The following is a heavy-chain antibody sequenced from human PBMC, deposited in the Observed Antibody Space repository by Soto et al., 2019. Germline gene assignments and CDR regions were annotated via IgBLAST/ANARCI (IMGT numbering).Heavy chain of an antibody. Sequence: ASVKVSCKASGYIFTNHYIHWVRQAPGQGLEWMGIVNPSGGSTNYLQKFQGRITMTRDTSTSTVYMELSSLRSEDTAVYFCARADYYDSSGFYYDCWGQGTLVTVSS. CDR2: VNPSGGST. V-gene: IGHV1-46*01. D-gene: IGHD3-22*01. J-gene: IGHJ4*02. CDR1: GYIFTNHY. CDR3: ARADYYDSSGFYYDC.